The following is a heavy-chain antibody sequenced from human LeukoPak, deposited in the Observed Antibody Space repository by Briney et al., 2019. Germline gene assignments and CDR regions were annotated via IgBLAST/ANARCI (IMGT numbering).Heavy chain of an antibody. Sequence: PGGSLRLSCAASGFTFSSYSMNWVRQAPGKGLGWVSYISSSSSTIYYADSVKGRFTISRDNAKNSLYLQMNSLRAEDTAVYYCARVYCSGGSCSTGDYFDYWGQGTLVTVSS. CDR2: ISSSSSTI. D-gene: IGHD2-15*01. CDR1: GFTFSSYS. V-gene: IGHV3-48*01. J-gene: IGHJ4*02. CDR3: ARVYCSGGSCSTGDYFDY.